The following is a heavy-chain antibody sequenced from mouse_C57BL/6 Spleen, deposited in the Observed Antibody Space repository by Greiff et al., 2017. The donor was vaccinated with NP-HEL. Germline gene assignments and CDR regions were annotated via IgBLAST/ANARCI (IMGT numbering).Heavy chain of an antibody. D-gene: IGHD3-2*02. CDR2: ISNGGGST. J-gene: IGHJ3*01. Sequence: EVMLVESGGGLVQPGGSLKLSCAASGFTFSDYYMYWVRQTPEKRLEWVAYISNGGGSTYYPDTVKGRFTISRDNAKNTLYLQMSRLKSEDTAMYYCESTAQSWCAYWGQGALVTVSA. V-gene: IGHV5-12*01. CDR3: ESTAQSWCAY. CDR1: GFTFSDYY.